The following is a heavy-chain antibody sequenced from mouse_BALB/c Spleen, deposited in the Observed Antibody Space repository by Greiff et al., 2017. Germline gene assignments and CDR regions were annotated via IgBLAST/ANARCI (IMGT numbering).Heavy chain of an antibody. V-gene: IGHV1-7*01. J-gene: IGHJ4*01. Sequence: QVHVKQSGAELAKPGASVKMSCKASGYTFTSYWMHWVNQRPGQGLEWIGYINPSTGYTEYNQKFKDKATLTADKSSSTAYMQLSSLTSEDSAVYYCARTRNYYAMDYWGQGTSVTVSS. CDR1: GYTFTSYW. CDR3: ARTRNYYAMDY. CDR2: INPSTGYT.